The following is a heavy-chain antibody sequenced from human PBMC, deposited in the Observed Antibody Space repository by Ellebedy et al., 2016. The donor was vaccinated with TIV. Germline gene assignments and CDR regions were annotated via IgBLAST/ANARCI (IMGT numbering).Heavy chain of an antibody. Sequence: MPSETLSLTCTVSGGSISSYYWSWIRQPPGKRLEWLGCIYYSGSTNYNPSLRSRVTISVDTSKNQFSLNLSSVTAADTAVYYCASIRSGGGSSWYFDYWGQGTLVTVSS. CDR1: GGSISSYY. D-gene: IGHD6-13*01. J-gene: IGHJ4*02. CDR2: IYYSGST. CDR3: ASIRSGGGSSWYFDY. V-gene: IGHV4-59*08.